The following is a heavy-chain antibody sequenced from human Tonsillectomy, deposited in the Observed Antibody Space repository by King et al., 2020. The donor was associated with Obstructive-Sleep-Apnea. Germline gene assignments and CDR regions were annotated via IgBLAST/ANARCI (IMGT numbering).Heavy chain of an antibody. CDR2: LSYNGNTI. V-gene: IGHV3-64D*09. CDR1: GFRFSDYA. J-gene: IGHJ4*02. Sequence: VQLVESGGGLVQPGGSLRLSCSGSGFRFSDYAMHWVRQVPGKGLQYVSSLSYNGNTIYYADSVKGRFTISRDNSKNTLYRQMSSLRPEDTAVYYCVKDPRGDGYNWLDYWGQGTLVTVSS. D-gene: IGHD5-24*01. CDR3: VKDPRGDGYNWLDY.